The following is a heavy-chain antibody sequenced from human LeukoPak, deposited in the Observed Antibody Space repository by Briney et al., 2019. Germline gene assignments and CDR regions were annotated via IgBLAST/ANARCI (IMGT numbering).Heavy chain of an antibody. J-gene: IGHJ4*02. CDR1: GFTFGDYA. D-gene: IGHD2-15*01. Sequence: GGSLRLSCTASGFTFGDYAMSWVRQAPGKGLEGVGFIRSKAYGGTTEYAACGKRRFTITRDEYKSIAYLQMNSLKTEDTAVYYCTRVSGYCSGGSCYSVDYWGQGTLVTVSS. CDR3: TRVSGYCSGGSCYSVDY. V-gene: IGHV3-49*04. CDR2: IRSKAYGGTT.